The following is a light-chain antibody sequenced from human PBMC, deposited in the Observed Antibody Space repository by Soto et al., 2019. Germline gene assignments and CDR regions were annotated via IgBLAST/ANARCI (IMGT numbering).Light chain of an antibody. CDR3: QQRSNWRPYT. Sequence: EIVLTQSPATLSLSPGERATLSCRASQSVNSNLAWYQQKPGQAPRLLIFDASNRATGIPARFSGSGSGTDFTLTTSSLEPEDFAVYYCQQRSNWRPYTFGQGTKLEIK. CDR1: QSVNSN. J-gene: IGKJ2*01. V-gene: IGKV3-11*01. CDR2: DAS.